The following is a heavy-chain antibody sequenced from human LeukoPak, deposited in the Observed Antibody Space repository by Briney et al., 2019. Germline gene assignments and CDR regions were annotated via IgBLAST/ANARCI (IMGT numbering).Heavy chain of an antibody. CDR1: GYSISSDYY. J-gene: IGHJ4*02. CDR2: IHHSGRT. CDR3: AREVLDYYDSSGYYYDY. D-gene: IGHD3-22*01. Sequence: SETLSLTCTVSGYSISSDYYWGWIRQPPGKGLEWIGSIHHSGRTYYNPSLKSRVTMSVDTSKNQFSLKLSSVTAADTAVYYCAREVLDYYDSSGYYYDYWGQGTLVTVSS. V-gene: IGHV4-38-2*02.